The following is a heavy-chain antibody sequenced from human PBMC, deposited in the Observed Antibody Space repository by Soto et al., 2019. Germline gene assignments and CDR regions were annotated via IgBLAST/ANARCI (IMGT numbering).Heavy chain of an antibody. Sequence: VGSLRLSCAASGFTFSSYAMHWVRQAPGKGLEWVAVISYDGSNKYYADSVKGRFTISRDNSKNTLYLQMNSLRAEDTAVYYCARDSDCSGGSCYPGYFDYWGQGTLVTVSS. CDR1: GFTFSSYA. CDR3: ARDSDCSGGSCYPGYFDY. J-gene: IGHJ4*02. V-gene: IGHV3-30-3*01. CDR2: ISYDGSNK. D-gene: IGHD2-15*01.